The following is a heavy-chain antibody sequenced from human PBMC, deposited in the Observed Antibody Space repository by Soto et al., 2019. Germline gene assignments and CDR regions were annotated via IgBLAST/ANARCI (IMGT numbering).Heavy chain of an antibody. CDR3: ATGRDYYDSSGYDY. D-gene: IGHD3-22*01. V-gene: IGHV1-24*01. CDR1: GYTLTELS. CDR2: FDPEDGET. J-gene: IGHJ4*02. Sequence: GASVKVSCKVSGYTLTELSMHWVRQAPGKGLEWMGGFDPEDGETIYAQKFQGRVTMTEDTSTDTAYMELSSLRSEDTAVYYCATGRDYYDSSGYDYWGQGTLVTVPS.